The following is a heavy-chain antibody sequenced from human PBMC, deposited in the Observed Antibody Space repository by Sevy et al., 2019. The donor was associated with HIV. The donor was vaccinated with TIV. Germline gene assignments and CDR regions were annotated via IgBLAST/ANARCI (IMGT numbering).Heavy chain of an antibody. D-gene: IGHD3-16*02. CDR1: GFTFSSYA. CDR2: FSFGCGKI. J-gene: IGHJ4*02. CDR3: AREGCYQPHDY. Sequence: GGSLRLSCAASGFTFSSYAMSWVRQAPGKGLEWVSTFSFGCGKINYADSVKGRFTISRDNSKNTLYLQMHSLRAEDTAVYYCAREGCYQPHDYWGQGTLVTVSS. V-gene: IGHV3-23*01.